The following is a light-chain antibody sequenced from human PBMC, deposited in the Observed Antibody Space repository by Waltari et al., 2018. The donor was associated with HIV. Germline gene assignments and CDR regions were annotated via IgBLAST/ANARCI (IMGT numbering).Light chain of an antibody. J-gene: IGKJ4*01. CDR3: QQTYSSPPT. CDR2: WAS. V-gene: IGKV4-1*01. Sequence: DIVVTQSPVSLSVSLGERATITCKSSQNVFYSTNNMNYLSWYQQKPGQPPQLIIYWASSRASGVPDRFSGSGSGTDFTLTISSLQAEDVAVYFCQQTYSSPPTFGGGTRVEIK. CDR1: QNVFYSTNNMNY.